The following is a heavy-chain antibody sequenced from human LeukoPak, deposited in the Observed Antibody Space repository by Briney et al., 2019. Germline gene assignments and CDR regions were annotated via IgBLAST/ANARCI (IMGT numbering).Heavy chain of an antibody. CDR3: CGYSYGPYYYYYMDV. CDR2: ISTSGST. Sequence: SDTLSLTCSVSGGSISSYYRSWIRQPPRKGLEGIGYISTSGSTNYNPSLTSRVTISVDTSKNQFSLKLSSVSAADTGVYYCCGYSYGPYYYYYMDVWGKGTTVSVSS. CDR1: GGSISSYY. J-gene: IGHJ6*03. V-gene: IGHV4-4*09. D-gene: IGHD5-18*01.